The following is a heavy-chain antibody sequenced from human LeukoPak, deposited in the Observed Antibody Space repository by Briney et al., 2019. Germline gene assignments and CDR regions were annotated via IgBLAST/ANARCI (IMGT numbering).Heavy chain of an antibody. V-gene: IGHV3-48*04. CDR1: GFTFSSYR. Sequence: GGSLRLSCAASGFTFSSYRMNWVRQAPGKGLEWVSYISSSSSTIYYADSVKGRFTISRDNAKNSLYLQMNSLRAEDTAVYYCARSDSGYEAYFDYWGQGTLVTVPS. CDR2: ISSSSSTI. D-gene: IGHD5-12*01. CDR3: ARSDSGYEAYFDY. J-gene: IGHJ4*02.